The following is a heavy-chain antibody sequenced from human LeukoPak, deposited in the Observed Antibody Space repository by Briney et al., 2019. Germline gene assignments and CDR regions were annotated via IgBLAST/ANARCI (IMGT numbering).Heavy chain of an antibody. Sequence: GGSLRLSCAASGFTFSSYSMNWVRQAPGKGLEWVSSISSSSSYIYYADSVKGRFTISRDNAKNSLYLQMNSLRAEDTAVYYCARGVGYSYGFPRDAFDIWGQGTLVTVSS. V-gene: IGHV3-21*01. CDR2: ISSSSSYI. CDR3: ARGVGYSYGFPRDAFDI. CDR1: GFTFSSYS. D-gene: IGHD5-18*01. J-gene: IGHJ4*02.